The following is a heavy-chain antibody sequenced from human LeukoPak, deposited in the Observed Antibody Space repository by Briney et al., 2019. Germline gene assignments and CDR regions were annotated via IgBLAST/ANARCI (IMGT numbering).Heavy chain of an antibody. CDR1: GYTLTELS. V-gene: IGHV1-24*01. D-gene: IGHD3-22*01. CDR3: ATFTRLDYDSSGPDFDY. Sequence: ASVKVSCKVSGYTLTELSMHWVRQAPGKGLEWMGGFDPEDGETIYAQKFQGRVTMTEDTSTDTAYMELSSLRSEDTAVYYCATFTRLDYDSSGPDFDYWGQGTLVTVSS. CDR2: FDPEDGET. J-gene: IGHJ4*02.